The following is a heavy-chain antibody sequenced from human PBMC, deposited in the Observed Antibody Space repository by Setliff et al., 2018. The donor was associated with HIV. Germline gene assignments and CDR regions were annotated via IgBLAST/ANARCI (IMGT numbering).Heavy chain of an antibody. D-gene: IGHD2-21*02. CDR3: ARGVPLLPPNF. CDR1: GGSVGSGSYY. Sequence: SETLSLTCSVSGGSVGSGSYYWSWIRQSPGKGLEWLGYIYYSGSTTYNPSLRSRVTISIDTSERQFSLRMTSTTAADTAVYYCARGVPLLPPNFWGQGTLVTVSS. J-gene: IGHJ4*02. V-gene: IGHV4-61*01. CDR2: IYYSGST.